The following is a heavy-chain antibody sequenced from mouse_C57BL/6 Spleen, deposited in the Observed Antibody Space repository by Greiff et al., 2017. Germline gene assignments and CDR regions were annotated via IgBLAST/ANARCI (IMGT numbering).Heavy chain of an antibody. CDR2: ISSGSSTI. CDR3: ARRVYYGSSYHYAMDY. Sequence: EVQGVESGGGLVKPGGSLKLSCAASGFTFSDYGMHWVRQAPEKGLEWVAYISSGSSTIYYADTVKGRFTISRDNAKNTLFLQMTSLMSEDTAMYYCARRVYYGSSYHYAMDYWGQGTSVTVSS. D-gene: IGHD1-1*01. V-gene: IGHV5-17*01. CDR1: GFTFSDYG. J-gene: IGHJ4*01.